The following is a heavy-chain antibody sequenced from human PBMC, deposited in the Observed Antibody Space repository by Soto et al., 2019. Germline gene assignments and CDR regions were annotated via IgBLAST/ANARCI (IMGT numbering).Heavy chain of an antibody. D-gene: IGHD2-15*01. V-gene: IGHV4-34*01. CDR3: TTSGRRWPDAFDI. CDR1: GGSFNSYI. Sequence: KSSATLSLTCAVYGGSFNSYIWNWVRQPPGKGLEWLGEVTPSGGSNYNPSLKSRVTISNDTSKNQFSLKVTSVTAADTAVYYCTTSGRRWPDAFDIWAQGAMVTVSS. CDR2: VTPSGGS. J-gene: IGHJ3*02.